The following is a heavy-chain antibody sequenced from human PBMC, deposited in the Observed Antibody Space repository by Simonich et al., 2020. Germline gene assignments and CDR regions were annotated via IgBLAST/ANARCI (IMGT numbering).Heavy chain of an antibody. D-gene: IGHD2-2*01. Sequence: QVQLVQSGAEVKKPGASVKVSCKASGYTFTSYDINWVRQATGQGLEWLKWIHPNSRKKGNAQKFQGRVTITRNTSISTAYMELSSLRSEDTAVYYCARARYCSSTSCYNWFDPWGQGTLVTVSS. CDR3: ARARYCSSTSCYNWFDP. CDR1: GYTFTSYD. CDR2: IHPNSRKK. J-gene: IGHJ5*02. V-gene: IGHV1-8*03.